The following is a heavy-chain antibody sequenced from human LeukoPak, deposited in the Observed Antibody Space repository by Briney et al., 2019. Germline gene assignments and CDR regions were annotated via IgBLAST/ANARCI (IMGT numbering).Heavy chain of an antibody. CDR2: IYSGGTT. V-gene: IGHV3-53*01. CDR1: GFTVSSNY. Sequence: PGGSLRLSCAASGFTVSSNYMNWVRQAPGKGLEWVSVIYSGGTTYYADSVRGRFTISRDNSKNTLYLQMNSLRAEDTAVYYCARAGGSIKPFDYWGQATLVTVSS. D-gene: IGHD2-2*01. J-gene: IGHJ4*02. CDR3: ARAGGSIKPFDY.